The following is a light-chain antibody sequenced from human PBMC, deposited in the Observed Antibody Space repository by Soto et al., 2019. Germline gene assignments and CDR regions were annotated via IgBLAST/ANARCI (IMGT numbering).Light chain of an antibody. J-gene: IGKJ5*01. CDR1: QSVSSY. CDR2: DAS. CDR3: QLYGISPH. Sequence: EIVLTQSPATLSLSPGERATLSCRASQSVSSYLAWYQQKPGQAPRLLIYDASNRATGIPARFSGSGSGTEFTLTISSLQSEDFAVYYCQLYGISPHFGQGTRLEI. V-gene: IGKV3-11*01.